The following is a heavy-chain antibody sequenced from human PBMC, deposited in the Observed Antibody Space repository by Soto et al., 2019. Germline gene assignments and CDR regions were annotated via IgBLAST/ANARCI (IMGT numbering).Heavy chain of an antibody. V-gene: IGHV3-30*18. D-gene: IGHD3-10*01. J-gene: IGHJ6*02. CDR3: AKISIEVRGRSDRYYDPGMDV. Sequence: HVQLVESGGAVVQPGRSLRLSCAASGFTFSNYGMHWVRQVPGKGLEWVAVISYDGSNKYYADSVKGRFTISRDNSKNTLYLRMNTLKPEDTGVYYCAKISIEVRGRSDRYYDPGMDVWGQGTTVIASS. CDR2: ISYDGSNK. CDR1: GFTFSNYG.